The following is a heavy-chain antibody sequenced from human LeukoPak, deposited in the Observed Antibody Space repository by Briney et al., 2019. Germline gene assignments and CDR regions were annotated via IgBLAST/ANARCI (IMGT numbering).Heavy chain of an antibody. Sequence: SETLSLTCTVSGDSISSSSYYWGWIRQPPGTGLGGIGNIYYSGTTYYNPSLKGRVTISVDTSKNQFSLRLSSVTAADTAVYYCTRQAGSGNYYSFDYWGQGTLVTVSS. D-gene: IGHD1-26*01. V-gene: IGHV4-39*01. J-gene: IGHJ4*02. CDR1: GDSISSSSYY. CDR2: IYYSGTT. CDR3: TRQAGSGNYYSFDY.